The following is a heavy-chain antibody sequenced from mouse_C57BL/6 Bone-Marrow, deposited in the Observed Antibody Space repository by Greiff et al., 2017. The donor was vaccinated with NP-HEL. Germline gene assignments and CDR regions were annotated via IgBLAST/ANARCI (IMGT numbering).Heavy chain of an antibody. CDR1: GFTFSSYA. D-gene: IGHD1-1*01. J-gene: IGHJ2*01. CDR3: TRLIYYYGGNFDY. Sequence: EVKVVESGEGLVKPGGSLKLSCAASGFTFSSYAMSWVRQTPEKRLEWVAYISSGGDYIYYADTVKGRFTISRDNARNTLYLQMSSLKSEDTAMYYCTRLIYYYGGNFDYWGQGTTLTVSS. CDR2: ISSGGDYI. V-gene: IGHV5-9-1*02.